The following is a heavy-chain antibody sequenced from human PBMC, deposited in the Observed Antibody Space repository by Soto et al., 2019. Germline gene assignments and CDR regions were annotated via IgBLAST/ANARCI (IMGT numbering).Heavy chain of an antibody. D-gene: IGHD2-8*01. J-gene: IGHJ4*02. CDR1: GFTFSSYA. CDR2: ISGSGGST. Sequence: EVQLLESGGGLVQPGGSLRLSCAASGFTFSSYAMSWVRQAPGKGLEWVSAISGSGGSTYYADSVKGRFTISRDNSKNTLYLHMSSLRAEDTDVYYCAKDAGYCTNGVCPDFDYWGQGTLVTVSS. CDR3: AKDAGYCTNGVCPDFDY. V-gene: IGHV3-23*01.